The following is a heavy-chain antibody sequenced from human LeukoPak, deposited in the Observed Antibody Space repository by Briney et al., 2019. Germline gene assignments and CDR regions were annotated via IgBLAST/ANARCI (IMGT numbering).Heavy chain of an antibody. J-gene: IGHJ6*02. D-gene: IGHD6-19*01. CDR2: INPSGGST. CDR3: ARASVAVAGPLGGGDYGMDV. CDR1: GYTFTSYY. V-gene: IGHV1-46*01. Sequence: ASVKVSCKASGYTFTSYYMHWVRQAPGQGLEWMGIINPSGGSTSYAHKFQGRVTMTRDTSTSTVYMELSSLRSEDTAVYYCARASVAVAGPLGGGDYGMDVWGQGTTVTVSS.